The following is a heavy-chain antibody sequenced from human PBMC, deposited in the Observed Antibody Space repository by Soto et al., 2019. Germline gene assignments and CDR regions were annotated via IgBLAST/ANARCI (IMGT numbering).Heavy chain of an antibody. V-gene: IGHV3-74*01. CDR3: GRGGSDSPMAPGY. CDR2: INRDGSDT. Sequence: TGGSLRLSCAASGFTFSSYWMHWVRQAPGKGLVWVSRINRDGSDTDYADSVKGRFTISRDNAKNTLYLQINSLRAEDTAVYYCGRGGSDSPMAPGYWGQGTLVTVSS. J-gene: IGHJ4*02. CDR1: GFTFSSYW. D-gene: IGHD5-18*01.